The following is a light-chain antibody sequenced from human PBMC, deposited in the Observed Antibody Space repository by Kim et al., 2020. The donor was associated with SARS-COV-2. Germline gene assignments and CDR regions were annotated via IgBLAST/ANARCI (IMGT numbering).Light chain of an antibody. J-gene: IGKJ2*01. V-gene: IGKV1-5*03. CDR3: QQYNRYYT. Sequence: DIQMTQSPSTLSASVGDRVTITCRASESISPWLAWYQQKPGKAPKLLIYEASSLQSGVPSRFSGSGSGTKFTLTISSLQPDDFATYYCQQYNRYYTFGQGTKLEI. CDR2: EAS. CDR1: ESISPW.